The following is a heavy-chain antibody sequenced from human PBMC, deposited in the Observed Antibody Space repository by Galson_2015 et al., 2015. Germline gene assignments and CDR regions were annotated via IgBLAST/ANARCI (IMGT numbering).Heavy chain of an antibody. CDR2: IGGTGAKT. D-gene: IGHD1/OR15-1a*01. V-gene: IGHV3-23*01. Sequence: SLRLSCAASGFTFSNSAMTWVRQAPGKGLEWVAAIGGTGAKTYYSESAKGRFTVSRDNSKNTLFLQMNSLTADDTALYYCARVRGTSWNKGDCLDPWGQGTLVTVSS. J-gene: IGHJ5*02. CDR1: GFTFSNSA. CDR3: ARVRGTSWNKGDCLDP.